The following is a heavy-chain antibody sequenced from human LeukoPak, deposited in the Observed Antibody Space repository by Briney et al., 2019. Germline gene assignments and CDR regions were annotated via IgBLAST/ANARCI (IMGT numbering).Heavy chain of an antibody. J-gene: IGHJ4*02. CDR1: GGTFSSYA. Sequence: ASVKVSCKASGGTFSSYAISWVRQAPGQGLEWMGGIIPIFGTANYAQKFQGRVTITADKSTSTAYMEPSSLRSEATAVYYCAGRGDILTGYYSWWGQGTLVTVSS. V-gene: IGHV1-69*06. CDR3: AGRGDILTGYYSW. CDR2: IIPIFGTA. D-gene: IGHD3-9*01.